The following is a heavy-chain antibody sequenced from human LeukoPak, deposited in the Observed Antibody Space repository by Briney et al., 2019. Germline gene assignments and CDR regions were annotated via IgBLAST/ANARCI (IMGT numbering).Heavy chain of an antibody. CDR2: INSDGSRT. D-gene: IGHD1-26*01. Sequence: GGSLRLSCAASGFTFSSYWMHWVRQAPGKGLVWVSRINSDGSRTSYADSVKGRFTISRDNSKNTLYLQMNSLRAEDTAVYYCAKGAKRVVGATTHWIDPWGQGTLVTVSS. CDR1: GFTFSSYW. J-gene: IGHJ5*02. V-gene: IGHV3-74*01. CDR3: AKGAKRVVGATTHWIDP.